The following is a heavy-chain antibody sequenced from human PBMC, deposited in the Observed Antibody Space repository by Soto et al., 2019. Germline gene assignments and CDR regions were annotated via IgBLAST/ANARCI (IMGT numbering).Heavy chain of an antibody. V-gene: IGHV1-58*01. CDR1: GFTFTSSA. J-gene: IGHJ2*01. Sequence: ASVKVSCKASGFTFTSSAVQWVRQARGQRLEWIGWIVVGSGNTNYAQKFQERVTITRDMSTSTAYMGLSSLRSEDTAVYYCAAVAVAGRPSYWYFDLWGRGTLVTVSS. CDR3: AAVAVAGRPSYWYFDL. D-gene: IGHD6-19*01. CDR2: IVVGSGNT.